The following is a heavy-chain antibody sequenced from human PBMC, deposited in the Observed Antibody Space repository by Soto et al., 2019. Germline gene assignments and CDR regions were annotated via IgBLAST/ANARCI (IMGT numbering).Heavy chain of an antibody. CDR3: AKVLAARPKYYYYYYGMDV. D-gene: IGHD6-6*01. CDR2: ISYDGSNK. V-gene: IGHV3-30*18. J-gene: IGHJ6*02. CDR1: GFTFSSYG. Sequence: GGSLRLSCAASGFTFSSYGMHWVRQAPGKGLEWVAVISYDGSNKYYADSVEGRFTISRDNSKNTLYLQMNSLRAEDTAVYYCAKVLAARPKYYYYYYGMDVWGQGTTVTVSS.